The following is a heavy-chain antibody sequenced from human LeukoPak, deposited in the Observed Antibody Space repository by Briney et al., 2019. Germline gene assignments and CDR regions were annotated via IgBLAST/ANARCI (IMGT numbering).Heavy chain of an antibody. Sequence: PGGSLRLSCAASGFTFSSYAMSWVRQAPGKGLEWVSGLNSSGGDTYYSDSVKGRFTISRDNSKNTLYLQMNSLRSEDTAVYYCARDRGVGDIVVVPAVHWFDPWGQGTLVTVSS. J-gene: IGHJ5*02. CDR3: ARDRGVGDIVVVPAVHWFDP. V-gene: IGHV3-23*01. CDR1: GFTFSSYA. CDR2: LNSSGGDT. D-gene: IGHD2-2*01.